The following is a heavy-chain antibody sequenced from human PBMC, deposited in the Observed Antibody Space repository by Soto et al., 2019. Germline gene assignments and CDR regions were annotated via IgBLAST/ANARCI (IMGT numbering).Heavy chain of an antibody. CDR1: GFIFDDYA. D-gene: IGHD3-16*01. CDR2: ISWNSDNI. V-gene: IGHV3-9*01. J-gene: IGHJ2*01. CDR3: AKGTVDYVSWYFDL. Sequence: EVQLVESGGGLVQPGRSLRLSCAASGFIFDDYAMHWVRQAPGKGLEWVSGISWNSDNIGYADSVKGRFTISRDNAENSLYLQMNSLRPEDTALYYCAKGTVDYVSWYFDLWGGGTLVTVSS.